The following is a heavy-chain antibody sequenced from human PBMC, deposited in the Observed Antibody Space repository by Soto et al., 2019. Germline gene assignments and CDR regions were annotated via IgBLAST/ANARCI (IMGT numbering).Heavy chain of an antibody. V-gene: IGHV5-10-1*01. J-gene: IGHJ6*02. CDR3: ARFGWELPLYYYYYGTDV. D-gene: IGHD1-26*01. CDR2: IDPSDSYT. CDR1: GYSFTSYW. Sequence: GESLKISCKGSGYSFTSYWISWVRQMPGKGLEWMGRIDPSDSYTNYSPSFQGHVTISADKSISTAYLQWSSLKASDTAMYYCARFGWELPLYYYYYGTDVWGQGTTVTVSS.